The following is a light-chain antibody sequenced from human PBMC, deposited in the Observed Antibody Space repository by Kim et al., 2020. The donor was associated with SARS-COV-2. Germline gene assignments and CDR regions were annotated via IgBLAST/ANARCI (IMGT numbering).Light chain of an antibody. V-gene: IGKV3-15*01. Sequence: PGETAPHSCKASQGGNSDLAWYQQKAGEAPRLLIDDASNRANGFPGGFGGSGSGTEVTHTSNSLQYEDFAVYYYQQYNNWPLTFGGGTKVDIK. CDR2: DAS. CDR3: QQYNNWPLT. CDR1: QGGNSD. J-gene: IGKJ4*01.